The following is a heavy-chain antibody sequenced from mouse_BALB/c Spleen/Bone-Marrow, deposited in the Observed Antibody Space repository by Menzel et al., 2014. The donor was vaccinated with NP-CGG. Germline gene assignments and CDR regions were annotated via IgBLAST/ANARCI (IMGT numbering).Heavy chain of an antibody. J-gene: IGHJ2*01. V-gene: IGHV3-8*02. CDR2: ISYSGNA. CDR1: GDSITSSY. D-gene: IGHD1-2*01. Sequence: EVMLVESGPSLVKPSQTLSLTCSVTGDSITSSYWNWIRKFPGNKLEYMGYISYSGNAYYNPSLKSRISLTRDTSKNXYSLQLNSVTTEDTATYFCARGNGYHFDYWGQGTTLTVSS. CDR3: ARGNGYHFDY.